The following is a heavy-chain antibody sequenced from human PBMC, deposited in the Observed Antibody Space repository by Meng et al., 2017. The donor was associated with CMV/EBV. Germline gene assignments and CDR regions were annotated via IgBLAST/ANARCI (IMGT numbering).Heavy chain of an antibody. CDR3: ARGHKYSGSPHPLGY. J-gene: IGHJ4*02. CDR1: GYAFASCG. CDR2: MNPNSGDT. Sequence: SGYAFASCGIDWVQRATRQGLEWMGWMNPNSGDTGYAQKFQGRVTMTRNTSISTAYMELSSLRSEDTAVYYCARGHKYSGSPHPLGYWGQGTLVTVSS. D-gene: IGHD1-26*01. V-gene: IGHV1-8*01.